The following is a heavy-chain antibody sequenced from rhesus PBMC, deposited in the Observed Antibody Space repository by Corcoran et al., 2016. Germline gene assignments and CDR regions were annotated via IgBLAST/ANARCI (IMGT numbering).Heavy chain of an antibody. CDR2: IYGGSGST. CDR1: GYSISSGYG. D-gene: IGHD6-13*01. J-gene: IGHJ4*01. CDR3: ARARWYSSWHFDY. V-gene: IGHV4-127*01. Sequence: QVQLQESGPGLVKPSETLSLTCAVSGYSISSGYGWGWIRQPPGKGLEWIGQIYGGSGSTSYNPSLKSRVTVSKDTSKNQFSLKLSSVTAADTAVYYCARARWYSSWHFDYWGQGVLVTVSS.